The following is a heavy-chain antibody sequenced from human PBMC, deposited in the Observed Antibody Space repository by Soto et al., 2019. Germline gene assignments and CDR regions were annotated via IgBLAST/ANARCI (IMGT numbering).Heavy chain of an antibody. J-gene: IGHJ4*02. V-gene: IGHV3-15*01. CDR2: IKSRTENETT. Sequence: GGSLRLSCAASGFTFSNVWLSWVRQGPGKGLEWLGRIKSRTENETTDYASPARGRFIISRDDSKNMLYLQLNSLKSEDTGVYYCVTVLSNVHSWVDYWGQGTPVTVSS. D-gene: IGHD3-16*01. CDR1: GFTFSNVW. CDR3: VTVLSNVHSWVDY.